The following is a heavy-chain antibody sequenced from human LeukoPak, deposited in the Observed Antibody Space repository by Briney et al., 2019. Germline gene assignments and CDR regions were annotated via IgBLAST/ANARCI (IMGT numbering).Heavy chain of an antibody. CDR3: AREDYYDSSGYYYPGSPNWFNP. V-gene: IGHV3-20*04. J-gene: IGHJ5*02. CDR2: INWNGGST. D-gene: IGHD3-22*01. CDR1: GFTFDDYG. Sequence: GGSLRLSCAASGFTFDDYGMSWVRQAPGKGLEWVSGINWNGGSTGYADSVKGRFTISRDNAKNSLYLQMNSLRAEDTALYYCAREDYYDSSGYYYPGSPNWFNPWAREPWSPSPQ.